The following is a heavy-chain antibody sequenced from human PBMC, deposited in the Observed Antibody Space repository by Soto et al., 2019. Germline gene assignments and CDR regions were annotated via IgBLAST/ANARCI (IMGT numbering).Heavy chain of an antibody. Sequence: EVQLVESGGGLVQPGGSLRLSCAASGFTVSSNYMSWVRQAPGKGLEWVSVIYSGGSTYYADSVKGRFTISRDNSKNTLYLQMNRLRAEDTAVYYCARGQQDYYYYYYMDVWGQGTTVTVSS. CDR3: ARGQQDYYYYYYMDV. CDR1: GFTVSSNY. D-gene: IGHD6-13*01. J-gene: IGHJ6*03. CDR2: IYSGGST. V-gene: IGHV3-66*01.